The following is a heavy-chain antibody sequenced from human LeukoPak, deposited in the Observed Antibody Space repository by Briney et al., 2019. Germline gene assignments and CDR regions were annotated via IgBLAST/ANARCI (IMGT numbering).Heavy chain of an antibody. CDR2: INPSGGST. D-gene: IGHD1-26*01. Sequence: GASVKVSCKASGYTFTSYYMHWGRQAPGQGLEWMGIINPSGGSTSYAQKFQGRVTMTRDTSTSTVYMELSSLRSEDTAVYYCATRCIGSYAFDIWGQGTMVTVSS. CDR1: GYTFTSYY. V-gene: IGHV1-46*01. CDR3: ATRCIGSYAFDI. J-gene: IGHJ3*02.